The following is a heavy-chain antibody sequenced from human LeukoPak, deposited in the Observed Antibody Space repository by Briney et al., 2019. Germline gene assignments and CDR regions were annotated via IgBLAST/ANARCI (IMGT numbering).Heavy chain of an antibody. V-gene: IGHV4-39*07. J-gene: IGHJ4*02. CDR3: ARDPFAAVAGSDY. D-gene: IGHD6-19*01. CDR1: GGSISSSSYY. Sequence: PSETLSLTCTVSGGSISSSSYYWGWIRQPPGKGLEWIGSIYYSGSTYYNPSLKSRVTISVDTSKNQFSLKVSSVTAADTAVYYCARDPFAAVAGSDYWGQGTLVTVSS. CDR2: IYYSGST.